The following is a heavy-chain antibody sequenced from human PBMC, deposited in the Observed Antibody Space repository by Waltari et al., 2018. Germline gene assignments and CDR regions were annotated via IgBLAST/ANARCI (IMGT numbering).Heavy chain of an antibody. D-gene: IGHD3-22*01. CDR1: GGSISSNKYY. CDR3: ARETDRGMIVVVITAPHAFDI. Sequence: QLQLQESGPGLVKPSETLSLTCTVSGGSISSNKYYWGWIRQPPGKGLEWIGSIYYSGSTDYNPPLKRLVTISVVTAKNQFSLRLSSMTAADTAVYYCARETDRGMIVVVITAPHAFDIWGRGTMVTVSS. V-gene: IGHV4-39*07. CDR2: IYYSGST. J-gene: IGHJ3*02.